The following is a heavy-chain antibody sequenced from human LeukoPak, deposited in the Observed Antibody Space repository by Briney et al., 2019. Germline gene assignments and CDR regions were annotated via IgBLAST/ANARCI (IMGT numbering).Heavy chain of an antibody. CDR3: ARDWYATVDY. V-gene: IGHV3-23*01. J-gene: IGHJ4*02. Sequence: GGSLRLSCAASGFTFSSYAMSWVRQAPGKGLEWVSAISGSGGSTYYADSVKGRFTISRDNAKNTLYLQMNSLRVEDTAVYYCARDWYATVDYWGQGTLVTVSS. CDR2: ISGSGGST. CDR1: GFTFSSYA. D-gene: IGHD2-8*01.